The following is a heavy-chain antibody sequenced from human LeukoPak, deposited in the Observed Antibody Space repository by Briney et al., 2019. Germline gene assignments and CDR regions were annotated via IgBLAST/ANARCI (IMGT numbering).Heavy chain of an antibody. CDR1: GGSFSGYY. V-gene: IGHV4-34*01. D-gene: IGHD5-24*01. CDR2: INHSGST. Sequence: SETLSLTCAVYGGSFSGYYWSWIRQPPGKGLEWIGEINHSGSTNYNPSLESRVTISVDTSKNQFSLKLSSVTAADTAVYYCARRDGYNYNYWGQGTLVTVSS. CDR3: ARRDGYNYNY. J-gene: IGHJ4*02.